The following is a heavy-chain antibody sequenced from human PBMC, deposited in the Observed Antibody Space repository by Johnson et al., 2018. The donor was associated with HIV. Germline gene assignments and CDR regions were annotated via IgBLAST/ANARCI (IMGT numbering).Heavy chain of an antibody. CDR1: GFTFSSYA. Sequence: QVQLVESGGGVVQPGRSLRLSCAASGFTFSSYAMHWVRQAPGKGLEYVSAISGSGGSTYYADSVKGRFTISRDNSKNTLYLQMNRLRADDTAVYYCAGGRGWVTLNAFDMWGQGTLVTVSS. J-gene: IGHJ3*02. CDR2: ISGSGGST. CDR3: AGGRGWVTLNAFDM. D-gene: IGHD4-23*01. V-gene: IGHV3-64*04.